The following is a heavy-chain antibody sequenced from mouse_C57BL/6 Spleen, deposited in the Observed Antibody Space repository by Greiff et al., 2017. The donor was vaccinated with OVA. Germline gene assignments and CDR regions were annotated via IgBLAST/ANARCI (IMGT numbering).Heavy chain of an antibody. V-gene: IGHV3-6*01. CDR3: ARDDGYYFYAMDY. CDR1: GYSITSGYY. D-gene: IGHD2-3*01. J-gene: IGHJ4*01. CDR2: ISYDGSN. Sequence: EVQLQESGPGLVKPSQSLSLTCSVTGYSITSGYYWNWIRQFPGNNLEWMGYISYDGSNNYNPSLKNRISITRDTSKNQFFLKLNSVTTEDTATYYCARDDGYYFYAMDYWGQGTSVTVSS.